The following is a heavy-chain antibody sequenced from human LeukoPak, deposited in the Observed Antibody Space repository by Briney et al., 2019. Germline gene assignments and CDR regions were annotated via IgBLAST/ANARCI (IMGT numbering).Heavy chain of an antibody. CDR1: GFSFSNAW. CDR3: ARDISDDY. V-gene: IGHV3-21*01. CDR2: VSSSSTYM. J-gene: IGHJ4*02. Sequence: PGGSLRLSCAGSGFSFSNAWMSWVRQAPGRGLEWVSCVSSSSTYMLYADSAKGRFTISRDNAKNSLYLQMNSLRAEDTAVYYCARDISDDYWGQGTLVTVSS. D-gene: IGHD1-26*01.